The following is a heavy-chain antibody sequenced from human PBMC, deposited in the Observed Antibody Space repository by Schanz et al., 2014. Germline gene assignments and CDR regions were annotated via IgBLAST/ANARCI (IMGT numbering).Heavy chain of an antibody. CDR3: ERCAAGCYENLTDVDY. J-gene: IGHJ4*03. V-gene: IGHV1-18*01. Sequence: QVQLVQSGAEVKKPGASVKVSCKASGYTFTSYGISWVRQAPGQGLEWMGWISAYNGNTKYPQKLQGRVTMTTDTSTSTTYMELRRLSSDGAADYDGERCAAGCYENLTDVDYWGQGTLVTVSS. CDR1: GYTFTSYG. CDR2: ISAYNGNT. D-gene: IGHD3-9*01.